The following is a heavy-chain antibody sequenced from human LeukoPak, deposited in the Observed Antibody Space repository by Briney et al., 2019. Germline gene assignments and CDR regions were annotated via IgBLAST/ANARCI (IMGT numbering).Heavy chain of an antibody. J-gene: IGHJ4*02. V-gene: IGHV3-73*01. Sequence: GGSLRLSGAGSGFTFSGSAMHWVRQSPGKGLEWVGRIRSKANDHATAYAASVRGRFTISRDDSENTAYLQMNSLKTEDTAIYYCTRRLMTTVNDYWGQGTLVTVSS. CDR1: GFTFSGSA. CDR2: IRSKANDHAT. CDR3: TRRLMTTVNDY. D-gene: IGHD4-17*01.